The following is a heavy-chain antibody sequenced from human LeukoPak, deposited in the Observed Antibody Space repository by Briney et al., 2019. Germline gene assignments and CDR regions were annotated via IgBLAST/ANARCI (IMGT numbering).Heavy chain of an antibody. D-gene: IGHD4-17*01. Sequence: GRSLRLSCAASGFTFADYAMHWVRQAPGKGLEWVSGISWNSGSIGYADSVKGRFTISRDNAKNSLYLQMNSLRAEDTALYYCAKDHGYGGNSPLFDYWGQGTLVTVSS. CDR1: GFTFADYA. J-gene: IGHJ4*02. V-gene: IGHV3-9*01. CDR3: AKDHGYGGNSPLFDY. CDR2: ISWNSGSI.